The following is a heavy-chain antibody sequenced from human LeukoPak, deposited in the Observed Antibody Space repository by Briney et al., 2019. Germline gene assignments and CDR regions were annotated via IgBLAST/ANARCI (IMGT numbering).Heavy chain of an antibody. CDR3: ARGRGYSGYDPLYYFDS. V-gene: IGHV1-8*03. CDR2: MNPNSGST. Sequence: ASVKVSCKASGGTFSSYVINWVRQATGQGLEWMGWMNPNSGSTGYAQKFQGRVTITRNTSISTAYMELSSLRSEDTAVYYCARGRGYSGYDPLYYFDSWGQGTLVTVSS. J-gene: IGHJ4*02. CDR1: GGTFSSYV. D-gene: IGHD5-12*01.